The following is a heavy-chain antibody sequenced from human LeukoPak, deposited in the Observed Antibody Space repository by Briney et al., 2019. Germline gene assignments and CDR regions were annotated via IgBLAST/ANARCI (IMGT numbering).Heavy chain of an antibody. V-gene: IGHV1-2*02. CDR3: AVSVQAPPIPTFDY. Sequence: PSVKVSCKPSGYTFTVYSINWMRQAPGQGLEFGGRIDPNSGVTNYAQNFQGRVTMTTDTSVSTVYMELSRLTSDDTAVYYCAVSVQAPPIPTFDYWGQGTPVTVSS. CDR1: GYTFTVYS. CDR2: IDPNSGVT. J-gene: IGHJ4*02.